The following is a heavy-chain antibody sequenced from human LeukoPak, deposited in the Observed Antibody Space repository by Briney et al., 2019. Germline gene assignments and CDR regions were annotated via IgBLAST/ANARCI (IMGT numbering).Heavy chain of an antibody. CDR1: GFTFSSYG. D-gene: IGHD6-13*01. J-gene: IGHJ4*02. CDR3: AAEHWRSSSWGYYFDY. Sequence: GGSLRLSCAASGFTFSSYGMHWVRQAPGKGLEWVAVIWYDGSNKYYADSVKGRFTISRDNSKNTLYLQMNSLRAEDTAVYYCAAEHWRSSSWGYYFDYWGQGTLVTVSS. CDR2: IWYDGSNK. V-gene: IGHV3-33*01.